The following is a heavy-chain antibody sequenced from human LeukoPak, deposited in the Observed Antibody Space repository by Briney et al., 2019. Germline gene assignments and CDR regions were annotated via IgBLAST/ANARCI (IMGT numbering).Heavy chain of an antibody. CDR3: AKGLAVAGISFDY. Sequence: PGGSLRLSCAASGFTFSSYWMSWVRQAPGKGLEWVAVISYDGSNKYYADSVKGRFTISRDNSKNTLYLQMNSLRAEDTAVYYCAKGLAVAGISFDYWGQGTLVTVSS. CDR2: ISYDGSNK. CDR1: GFTFSSYW. D-gene: IGHD6-19*01. V-gene: IGHV3-30*18. J-gene: IGHJ4*02.